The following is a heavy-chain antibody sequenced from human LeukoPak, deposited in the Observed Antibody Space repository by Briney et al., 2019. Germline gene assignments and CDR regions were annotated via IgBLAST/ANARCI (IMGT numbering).Heavy chain of an antibody. CDR1: GGTFSSYA. CDR2: IIPIFGTA. D-gene: IGHD2-15*01. J-gene: IGHJ4*02. V-gene: IGHV1-69*05. Sequence: ASVKVSCKASGGTFSSYAISWVRQAPGQGLEWMGGIIPIFGTANYAQKFQGRVTITTDESTSTAYMELSSLRSEDTAVYYCASVGCSGGSCYNSFDYWGQGTLVTVSS. CDR3: ASVGCSGGSCYNSFDY.